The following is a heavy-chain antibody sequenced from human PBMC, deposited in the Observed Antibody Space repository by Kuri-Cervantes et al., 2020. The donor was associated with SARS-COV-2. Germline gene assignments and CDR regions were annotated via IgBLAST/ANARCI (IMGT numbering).Heavy chain of an antibody. D-gene: IGHD6-19*01. J-gene: IGHJ5*02. CDR2: VSPNSNTI. V-gene: IGHV3-48*02. CDR1: GFSFRIYS. CDR3: ARDMSKGQWLERGWFDP. Sequence: GASLKTSCIAYGFSFRIYSMNWVRQAPGKGLEWISYVSPNSNTIYYADSVKGRFTISRDNAKNLLYLQMNSLRDDDTAVYYCARDMSKGQWLERGWFDPWGQGTLVTVSS.